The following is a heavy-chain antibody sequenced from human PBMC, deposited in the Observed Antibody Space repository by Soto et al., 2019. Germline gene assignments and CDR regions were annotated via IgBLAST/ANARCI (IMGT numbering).Heavy chain of an antibody. D-gene: IGHD2-15*01. Sequence: PSETLSLTCTVSGGSISSYYWSWIRQPPGKGLVWIGYIYYSGITNYNPSLKSRVTISVDTSKNQFSLKLSSVTAADTAVYYCARDRAYCSGGSCKNWFDPWGKGTPVPVSS. CDR1: GGSISSYY. CDR2: IYYSGIT. J-gene: IGHJ5*02. V-gene: IGHV4-59*01. CDR3: ARDRAYCSGGSCKNWFDP.